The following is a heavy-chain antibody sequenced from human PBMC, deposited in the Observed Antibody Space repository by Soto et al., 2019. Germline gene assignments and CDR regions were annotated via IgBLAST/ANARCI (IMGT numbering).Heavy chain of an antibody. J-gene: IGHJ4*02. D-gene: IGHD1-26*01. CDR2: CRNKANSYTT. CDR3: ARGSAFIGLDY. CDR1: GFSFSDHY. Sequence: PGGSLRLSCAASGFSFSDHYMDWVRQAPGKGLEWLGRCRNKANSYTTEYAASVKGRFTISRDDSKNSLYLQMNSLRAEDTAIYYCARGSAFIGLDYWGQGTPVTVSS. V-gene: IGHV3-72*01.